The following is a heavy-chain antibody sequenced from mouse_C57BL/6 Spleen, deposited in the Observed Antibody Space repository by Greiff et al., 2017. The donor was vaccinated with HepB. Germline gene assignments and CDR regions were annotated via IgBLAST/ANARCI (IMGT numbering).Heavy chain of an antibody. D-gene: IGHD2-3*01. J-gene: IGHJ3*01. CDR1: GFTFSSYA. V-gene: IGHV5-4*01. CDR2: ISDGGSYT. Sequence: VQLKESGGGLVKPGGSLKLSCAASGFTFSSYAMSWVRQTPEKRLEWVATISDGGSYTYYPDNVKGRFTISRDNAKNNLYLQMSHRKSEDTAMYYCARDGDGYSSWFAYWGQGTLVTVSA. CDR3: ARDGDGYSSWFAY.